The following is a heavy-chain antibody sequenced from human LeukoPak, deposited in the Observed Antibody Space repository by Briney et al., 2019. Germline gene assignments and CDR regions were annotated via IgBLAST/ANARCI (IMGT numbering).Heavy chain of an antibody. V-gene: IGHV3-23*01. CDR3: ASQTRMQLWGYFDL. D-gene: IGHD5-18*01. J-gene: IGHJ4*02. CDR2: ISGSGDSA. Sequence: GGSLRLSCAASGFAFYNYAMSWVRQAPGKGLEWVSGISGSGDSAYYTDSVKGRFTISRDNSKNTLYLQMSNLTAEDTAVYHCASQTRMQLWGYFDLWGRGALVIVSS. CDR1: GFAFYNYA.